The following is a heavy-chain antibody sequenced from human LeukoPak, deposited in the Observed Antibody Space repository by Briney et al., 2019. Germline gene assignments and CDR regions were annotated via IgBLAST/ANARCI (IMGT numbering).Heavy chain of an antibody. Sequence: PGGSLRLSCAASSFTFISYAMTWVRQAPGKGLHWVSTIRANAGSTYYADSVKGRFTISRDNSKNTVSLQMNSLRAEDTAVYYCAKGGYTSYFDYWGQGTLVTVSS. V-gene: IGHV3-23*01. CDR2: IRANAGST. CDR1: SFTFISYA. CDR3: AKGGYTSYFDY. J-gene: IGHJ4*02. D-gene: IGHD6-19*01.